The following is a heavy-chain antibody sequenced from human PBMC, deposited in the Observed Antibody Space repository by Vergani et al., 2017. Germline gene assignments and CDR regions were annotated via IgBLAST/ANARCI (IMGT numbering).Heavy chain of an antibody. D-gene: IGHD3-10*01. CDR2: IYSGGST. Sequence: EVQLVESGGGLIQPGGSLRLSCAASGFTVSSNYMSWVRQAPGKGLEWVSVIYSGGSTYYADSVNGRFTISRDNAKNTRYLQMNSLRAEDTAVYYCATSYYLDFQHWGQGTLVTVSS. CDR3: ATSYYLDFQH. J-gene: IGHJ1*01. V-gene: IGHV3-53*01. CDR1: GFTVSSNY.